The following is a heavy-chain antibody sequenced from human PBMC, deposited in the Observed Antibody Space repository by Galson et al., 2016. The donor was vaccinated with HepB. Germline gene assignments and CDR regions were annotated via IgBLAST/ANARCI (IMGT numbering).Heavy chain of an antibody. D-gene: IGHD2-21*01. V-gene: IGHV3-7*01. CDR1: GLRISDLW. J-gene: IGHJ5*02. Sequence: SLRLSCAASGLRISDLWMDWVRQAPGKGLEWVANINGDGSVKYYVDSVRGRFTISRDNAKNSLYLQMNSLTVEDTGVYYCAREGTGDYFAWGQGTLVTVSS. CDR2: INGDGSVK. CDR3: AREGTGDYFA.